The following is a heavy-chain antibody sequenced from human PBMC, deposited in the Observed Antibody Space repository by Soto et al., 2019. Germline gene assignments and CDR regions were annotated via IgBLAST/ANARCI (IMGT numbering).Heavy chain of an antibody. Sequence: SETLSLTCTVSGGSISSYYWSWIRQPPGKGLEWIGYIYYSGSTNYNPSLKSRVTISVDTSKNQFSLKLSSVTAADTAVYYCARHGNRGYSGYDLDYWGQGTLVTVSS. CDR3: ARHGNRGYSGYDLDY. CDR2: IYYSGST. J-gene: IGHJ4*02. V-gene: IGHV4-59*08. CDR1: GGSISSYY. D-gene: IGHD5-12*01.